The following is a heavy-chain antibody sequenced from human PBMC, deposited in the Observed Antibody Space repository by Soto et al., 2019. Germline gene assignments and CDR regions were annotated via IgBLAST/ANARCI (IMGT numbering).Heavy chain of an antibody. Sequence: SETLSLTCAVSGYSISSGYYWGWIRQSPGKGLEWIGSIYHSGTTYYNPSLKSRVIISVDTSKNQFSLKLSSVTAADTAVYYCARLAPIAAADGMDVWGQGTTVTVSS. V-gene: IGHV4-38-2*01. J-gene: IGHJ6*02. CDR2: IYHSGTT. CDR3: ARLAPIAAADGMDV. CDR1: GYSISSGYY. D-gene: IGHD6-13*01.